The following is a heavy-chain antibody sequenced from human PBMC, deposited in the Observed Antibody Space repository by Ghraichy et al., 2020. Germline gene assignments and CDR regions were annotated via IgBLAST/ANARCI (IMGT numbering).Heavy chain of an antibody. D-gene: IGHD3-22*01. CDR3: ARDHSSGYPPQNFDY. CDR1: GFTFSSYA. V-gene: IGHV3-30-3*01. Sequence: GGSLRLSCAASGFTFSSYAMHWVRQAPGKGLEWVAVISYDGSNKYYADSVKGRFTISRDNSKNTLYLQMNSLRAEDTAVYYCARDHSSGYPPQNFDYWGQGTLVTVSS. CDR2: ISYDGSNK. J-gene: IGHJ4*02.